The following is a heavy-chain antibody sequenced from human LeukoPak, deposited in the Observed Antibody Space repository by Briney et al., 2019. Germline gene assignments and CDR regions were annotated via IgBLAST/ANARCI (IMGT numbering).Heavy chain of an antibody. V-gene: IGHV1-2*06. D-gene: IGHD3-16*01. CDR3: ARALRARDAFDI. J-gene: IGHJ3*02. CDR2: INPNSGGT. Sequence: ASVKVSCKSSGYTFTGYYMHWVRQAHGQGLEWMGRINPNSGGTNYAQKFQGRVTMTRDTSISTAYMELSRLRSDDTAVYYCARALRARDAFDIWGQGTMVTVSS. CDR1: GYTFTGYY.